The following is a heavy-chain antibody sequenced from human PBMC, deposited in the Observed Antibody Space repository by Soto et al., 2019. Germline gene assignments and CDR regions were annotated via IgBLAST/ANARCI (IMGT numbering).Heavy chain of an antibody. J-gene: IGHJ4*02. D-gene: IGHD6-19*01. CDR3: ARGISSGWYYFDY. CDR2: IWYDGSNK. CDR1: GFTFSGYG. Sequence: ESGGGGVHPGRPLRLSCAASGFTFSGYGWHGARQAPGKGLEWVAVIWYDGSNKYYADSVKGRFTISRDNSKNTLYLQMNSLRAEDTAVYYCARGISSGWYYFDYWGQGTLVTVSS. V-gene: IGHV3-33*01.